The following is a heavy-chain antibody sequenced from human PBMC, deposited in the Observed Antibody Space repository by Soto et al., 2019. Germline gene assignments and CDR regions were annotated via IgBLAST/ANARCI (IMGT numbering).Heavy chain of an antibody. J-gene: IGHJ4*02. CDR1: GFTFSNYW. V-gene: IGHV3-7*01. D-gene: IGHD3-22*01. Sequence: EEQLVESGGGLVQPGGSLRLSCAASGFTFSNYWMSWVRQAPGKGLEWVANIKQDGSEKYYVDSVKGRFTISRDNAKNSLFLQMNSLRVEDTAVYYCVTRPHDSDRTGYLGVFDYWGQGTLVAVSS. CDR2: IKQDGSEK. CDR3: VTRPHDSDRTGYLGVFDY.